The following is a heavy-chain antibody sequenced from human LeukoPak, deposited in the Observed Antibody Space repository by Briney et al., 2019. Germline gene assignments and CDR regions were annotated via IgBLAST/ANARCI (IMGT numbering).Heavy chain of an antibody. V-gene: IGHV1-46*01. CDR3: ARQQGLQNLNFDY. D-gene: IGHD4-11*01. Sequence: ASVKVSCKTSGYTVTSYYIHWVRQAPGQGLEWMGIINPIGGTTEYPQKFQSRVTMTREASTSTVYMELSSLSPEDTAVYYCARQQGLQNLNFDYWGQGALVTVSS. CDR2: INPIGGTT. CDR1: GYTVTSYY. J-gene: IGHJ4*02.